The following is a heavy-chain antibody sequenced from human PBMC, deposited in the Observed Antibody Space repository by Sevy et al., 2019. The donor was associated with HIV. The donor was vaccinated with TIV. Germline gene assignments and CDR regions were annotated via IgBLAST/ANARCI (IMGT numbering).Heavy chain of an antibody. D-gene: IGHD3-3*01. CDR1: GFTVSSNY. CDR3: ARGMILEGSWCGMDV. J-gene: IGHJ6*02. V-gene: IGHV3-53*01. CDR2: IFSGGST. Sequence: GGSLRLSCAVSGFTVSSNYMTWVRQAPGKGLEWVSVIFSGGSTYYADSVKGRFTISRDNSRNTLSLQMNSLRAEDTAVTYCARGMILEGSWCGMDVWGQGTTVTVSS.